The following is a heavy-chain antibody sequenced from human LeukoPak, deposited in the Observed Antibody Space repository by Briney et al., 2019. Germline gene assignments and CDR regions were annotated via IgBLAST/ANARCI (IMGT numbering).Heavy chain of an antibody. CDR3: VREREGSNSEH. CDR2: IYSDGNT. V-gene: IGHV3-53*01. Sequence: GGSLRLSCAASGFTVSNNRLSWVRQAPGMGLEWVSAIYSDGNTYYPDSVKGRFTISRDGSKNTLYLQLNSLRTEDTAIYYCVREREGSNSEHWGQGTLVTVSS. J-gene: IGHJ1*01. CDR1: GFTVSNNR. D-gene: IGHD1-26*01.